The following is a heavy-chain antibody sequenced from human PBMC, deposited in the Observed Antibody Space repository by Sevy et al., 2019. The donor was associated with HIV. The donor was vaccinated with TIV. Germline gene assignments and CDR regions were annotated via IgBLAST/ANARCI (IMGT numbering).Heavy chain of an antibody. V-gene: IGHV4-39*01. D-gene: IGHD3-10*01. CDR1: GGSIGRNSYD. J-gene: IGHJ4*02. CDR2: IYFSGST. Sequence: SETLSLTCTVSGGSIGRNSYDWGWIRQSPGKGLEWIGSIYFSGSTNYATSLKSRVSITVDSSKNQVSLKMRSVTATDTAVYYWARHGGLVDRGFDFWGQGTLVTVSS. CDR3: ARHGGLVDRGFDF.